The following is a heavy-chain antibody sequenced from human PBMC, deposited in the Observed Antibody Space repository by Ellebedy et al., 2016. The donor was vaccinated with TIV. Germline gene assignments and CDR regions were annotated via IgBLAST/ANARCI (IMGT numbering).Heavy chain of an antibody. Sequence: AASVKVSCKASGGTFSSYAISWVRQAPGQGLEWMGRIIPILGIANYAQNFQGRVTMTTDTSTSTAYMELRSLRSDDTAVYYCARDRDYGDYVSVRFDYWGQGTLVTVSS. CDR3: ARDRDYGDYVSVRFDY. CDR2: IIPILGIA. V-gene: IGHV1-69*04. D-gene: IGHD4-17*01. J-gene: IGHJ4*02. CDR1: GGTFSSYA.